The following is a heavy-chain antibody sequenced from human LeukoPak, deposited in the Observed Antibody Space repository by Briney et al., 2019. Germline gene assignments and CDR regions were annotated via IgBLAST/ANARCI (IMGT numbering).Heavy chain of an antibody. CDR3: ARDSRFDSSGLQQLDPYYFDY. J-gene: IGHJ4*02. D-gene: IGHD6-13*01. Sequence: GGSLRLSCAASGFTFSSYGMHWVRQAPGKGLEWVAFIRYDGSNKYYADSVKGRFTISRDNSKNTLYLQMNSLRAEDTAVYYCARDSRFDSSGLQQLDPYYFDYWGQGTLVTVSS. V-gene: IGHV3-30*02. CDR2: IRYDGSNK. CDR1: GFTFSSYG.